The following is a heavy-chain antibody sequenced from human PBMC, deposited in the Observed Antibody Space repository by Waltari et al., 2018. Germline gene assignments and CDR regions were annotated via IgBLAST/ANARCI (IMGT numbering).Heavy chain of an antibody. CDR1: NGSLNNHY. D-gene: IGHD2-2*01. CDR2: INQITGDT. V-gene: IGHV4-59*11. Sequence: QVHLQESGPGLVKPSETLSLTCTVSNGSLNNHYWSWRRQPPGRRMEWIGWINQITGDTNYNPSLESRVIISSDLSKNQFSLKLTSVTAADTAIYYCAREGSLYSSTGGWIGPWGQGMLVTVSS. CDR3: AREGSLYSSTGGWIGP. J-gene: IGHJ5*01.